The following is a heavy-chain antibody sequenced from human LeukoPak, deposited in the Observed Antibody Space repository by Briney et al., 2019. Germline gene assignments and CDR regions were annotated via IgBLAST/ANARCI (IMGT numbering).Heavy chain of an antibody. CDR1: GFIFTNYF. CDR2: IKHDGSEK. Sequence: GGSLRLSCAASGFIFTNYFTSWVRQAPGKGLEWVASIKHDGSEKCYVDSVRGRFTISRDNTMNSLYLQMSSLRAEDTAVYYCATDRGWRTSGYYLYYFEYWGQGTLVTFSS. J-gene: IGHJ4*02. D-gene: IGHD3-3*01. CDR3: ATDRGWRTSGYYLYYFEY. V-gene: IGHV3-7*01.